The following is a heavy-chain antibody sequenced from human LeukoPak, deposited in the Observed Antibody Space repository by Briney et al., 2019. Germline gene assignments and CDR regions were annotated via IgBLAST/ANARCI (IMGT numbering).Heavy chain of an antibody. V-gene: IGHV4-34*01. CDR1: GGSLSGYY. Sequence: SETLSLTCAVYGGSLSGYYWSWIRQPPGKGLEWIGEINHSGSTNYNPSLKSRVTISVDTSKNQFSLKLSSVTAADTAVYYCARKISGLFDYWGQGTLVTVSS. D-gene: IGHD3-3*02. CDR3: ARKISGLFDY. CDR2: INHSGST. J-gene: IGHJ4*02.